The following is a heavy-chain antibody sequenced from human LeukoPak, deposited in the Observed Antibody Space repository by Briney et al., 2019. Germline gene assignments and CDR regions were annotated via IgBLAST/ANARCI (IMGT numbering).Heavy chain of an antibody. V-gene: IGHV3-23*01. Sequence: TGGSLRLSCAASGFTFSSYAMSWVRQAPGKGLEWVSAISGSGGSTYYADSVKGRFTISRDNSKNTLYLQMNSLRAEDTAVYYCAKSVVRGVPYPPYFQHWGQGTLVTVSS. CDR3: AKSVVRGVPYPPYFQH. CDR1: GFTFSSYA. D-gene: IGHD3-10*01. J-gene: IGHJ1*01. CDR2: ISGSGGST.